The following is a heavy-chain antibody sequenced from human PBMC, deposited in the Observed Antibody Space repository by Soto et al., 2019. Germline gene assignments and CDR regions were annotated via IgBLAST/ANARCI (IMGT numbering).Heavy chain of an antibody. CDR1: GGSVSSGSYY. V-gene: IGHV4-61*01. Sequence: PSETLSLTCTVSGGSVSSGSYYWSWIRQPPGKGLEWIGYIFYSGSTNYNPSLKSRVTISLDTSKNQFSLKLSSVTAADTAVYYCARISDFLTGYPIDHWGQGTLATVSS. D-gene: IGHD3-9*01. CDR2: IFYSGST. J-gene: IGHJ4*02. CDR3: ARISDFLTGYPIDH.